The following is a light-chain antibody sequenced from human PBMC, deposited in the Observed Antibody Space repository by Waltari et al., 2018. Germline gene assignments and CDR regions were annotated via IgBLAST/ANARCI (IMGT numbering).Light chain of an antibody. CDR1: QSFLYSSNNKNY. J-gene: IGKJ2*01. CDR2: WAS. V-gene: IGKV4-1*01. CDR3: QTHDSAPYT. Sequence: DIVMTPYPDSLAVSLGERDTINCKYSQSFLYSSNNKNYLVWYQQKPGQPPKVLIYWASTRESGVPDRLSGSGSGTDFTPAICSLQAEDVAVYYCQTHDSAPYTSGQRTKLAMK.